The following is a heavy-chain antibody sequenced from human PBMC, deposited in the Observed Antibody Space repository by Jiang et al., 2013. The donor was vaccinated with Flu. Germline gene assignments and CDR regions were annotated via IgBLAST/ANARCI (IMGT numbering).Heavy chain of an antibody. Sequence: AASGFTFSSYAMHWVRQAPGKGLEWVAVISYDGSNKYYADSVKGRFTISRDNSKNTLYLQMNSLRAEDTAVYYCASDIPTGGGDYWGQGTLVTVSS. CDR2: ISYDGSNK. V-gene: IGHV3-30-3*01. J-gene: IGHJ4*02. CDR3: ASDIPTGGGDY. D-gene: IGHD4-17*01. CDR1: GFTFSSYA.